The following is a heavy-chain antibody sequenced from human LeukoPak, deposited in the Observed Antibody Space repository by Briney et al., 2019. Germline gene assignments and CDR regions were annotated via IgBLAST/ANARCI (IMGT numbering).Heavy chain of an antibody. V-gene: IGHV4-39*07. J-gene: IGHJ2*01. CDR1: GGSISSSSYY. D-gene: IGHD5-18*01. CDR2: IYYSGST. CDR3: ARNRYNYGNHWYFDL. Sequence: SETLSLTCTVSGGSISSSSYYWGWIRQPPGKGLEWIGSIYYSGSTYYNPSLKSRVTISVDTSKNQFSLKLNSVTAADTAVYYCARNRYNYGNHWYFDLWGRGTLVSVSS.